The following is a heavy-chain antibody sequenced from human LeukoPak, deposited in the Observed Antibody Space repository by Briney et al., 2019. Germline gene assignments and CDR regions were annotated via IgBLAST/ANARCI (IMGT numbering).Heavy chain of an antibody. CDR3: ARGVLWEPRLSYFDY. CDR2: ISSSSSYI. Sequence: GGSLRLSCAASGFTFSSYSMNWVRQAPGKGLEWVSSISSSSSYIYYADSVKGRFTISRDNAKNSLYLQMNSLRAEGTAVYYCARGVLWEPRLSYFDYWGQGTLVTVSS. D-gene: IGHD1-26*01. J-gene: IGHJ4*02. CDR1: GFTFSSYS. V-gene: IGHV3-21*01.